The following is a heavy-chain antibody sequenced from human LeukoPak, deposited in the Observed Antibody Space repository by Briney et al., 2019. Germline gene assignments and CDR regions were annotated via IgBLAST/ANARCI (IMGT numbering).Heavy chain of an antibody. J-gene: IGHJ5*02. D-gene: IGHD3-10*01. Sequence: GGSLRLSCAASGFTFSSYEMNWVRQAPGKGLEWVSYISSSGSTIYYADSVKGRFTISRDNAKNSLYLQMNSLRAEDTAVYYCARDSSLTMVRENWFDPWGQGTLVTVSS. CDR2: ISSSGSTI. CDR3: ARDSSLTMVRENWFDP. CDR1: GFTFSSYE. V-gene: IGHV3-48*03.